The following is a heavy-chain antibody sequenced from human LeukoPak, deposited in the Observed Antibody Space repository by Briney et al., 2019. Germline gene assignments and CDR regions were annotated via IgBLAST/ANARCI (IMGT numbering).Heavy chain of an antibody. CDR2: VSHSGGRA. V-gene: IGHV3-23*01. J-gene: IGHJ4*02. Sequence: PGGSLRLSCTASGFTFSRSVMSWVRQAPGKGLEWVSAVSHSGGRAYYADSVKGRFTISRDNSKNTLYLQMNSLRAEDTAVYYCAKDMEQQLVLGPFDYWGQGTLVTVSS. CDR3: AKDMEQQLVLGPFDY. D-gene: IGHD6-13*01. CDR1: GFTFSRSV.